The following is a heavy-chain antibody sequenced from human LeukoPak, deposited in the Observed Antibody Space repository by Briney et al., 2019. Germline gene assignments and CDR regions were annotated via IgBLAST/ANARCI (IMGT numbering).Heavy chain of an antibody. CDR1: GFTFSSYA. V-gene: IGHV3-30*03. CDR3: ASYNILPGPHYPLDY. CDR2: ISYDGSKT. Sequence: GGPLRLPCAASGFTFSSYAMSWVRQAPGKGLEWVADISYDGSKTYYADSVRGRFTISRDNSKNIVYLQMHSLRAEDTAGYYCASYNILPGPHYPLDYWGLGTLVAVSS. D-gene: IGHD1-1*01. J-gene: IGHJ4*02.